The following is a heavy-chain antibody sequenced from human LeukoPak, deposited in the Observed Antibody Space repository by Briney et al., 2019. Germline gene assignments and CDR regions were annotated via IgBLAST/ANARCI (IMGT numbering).Heavy chain of an antibody. V-gene: IGHV1-69*04. CDR3: ARDYGETTAFDI. CDR2: IIPILGIA. J-gene: IGHJ3*02. CDR1: GGTFSTYA. D-gene: IGHD1-1*01. Sequence: ASLKVSCKASGGTFSTYAINWVRQAPGHGLEWMGRIIPILGIANYAQKFQGRVTITADKSTTTAYMELSRMRSEDTAVYYCARDYGETTAFDIWGQGTMVTVSS.